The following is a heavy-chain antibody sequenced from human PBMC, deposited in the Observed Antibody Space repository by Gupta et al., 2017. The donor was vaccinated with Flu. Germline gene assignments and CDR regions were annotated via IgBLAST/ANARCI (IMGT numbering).Heavy chain of an antibody. CDR2: INPNSGGT. V-gene: IGHV1-2*02. CDR3: ARGSPGIVVVPAADHWFDP. D-gene: IGHD2-2*01. Sequence: QVQLVQSGAEVKKPGASVKVSCKASGYTFTGYYMHWVRQAPGQGLEWMGWINPNSGGTNYAQKFQGRVTMTRDTSISTAYMELSRLRSDDTAVYYCARGSPGIVVVPAADHWFDPWGQGTLVTVSS. J-gene: IGHJ5*02. CDR1: GYTFTGYY.